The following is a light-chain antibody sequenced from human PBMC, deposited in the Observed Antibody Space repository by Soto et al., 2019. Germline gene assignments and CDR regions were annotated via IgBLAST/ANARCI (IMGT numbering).Light chain of an antibody. V-gene: IGLV1-47*02. Sequence: QSVLTQPPSASGTPGQRVTISCSGSGSNIGSHDVYWYQHLPGTAPKVLIYRNDQRPSGVPDRFSASRSGTSASLAISGLRYEDEADYYCVAWDDSLSGRVFGGGNKVTVL. CDR3: VAWDDSLSGRV. CDR2: RND. CDR1: GSNIGSHD. J-gene: IGLJ3*02.